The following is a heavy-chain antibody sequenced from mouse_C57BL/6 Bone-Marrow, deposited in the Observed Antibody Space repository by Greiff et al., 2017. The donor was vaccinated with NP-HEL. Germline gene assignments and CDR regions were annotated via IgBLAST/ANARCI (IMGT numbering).Heavy chain of an antibody. CDR3: ARSYYGYWYFDV. J-gene: IGHJ1*03. Sequence: VQLKESGAELVRPGTSVKMSCKASGYTFTNYWIGWAKQRPGHGLEWIGDIYPGGGYTNYNEKFKGKATLTADKSSSTAYMQFSSLTSEDSAIYYCARSYYGYWYFDVWGTGTTVTVSS. CDR1: GYTFTNYW. D-gene: IGHD1-1*01. V-gene: IGHV1-63*01. CDR2: IYPGGGYT.